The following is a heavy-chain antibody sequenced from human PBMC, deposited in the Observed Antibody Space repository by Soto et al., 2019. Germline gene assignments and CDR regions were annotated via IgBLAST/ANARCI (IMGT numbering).Heavy chain of an antibody. V-gene: IGHV3-53*04. CDR1: GFTVSSYY. J-gene: IGHJ4*02. D-gene: IGHD6-13*01. CDR3: ASAGYVSNWSYFDN. CDR2: IYNDGTT. Sequence: EVPLVESGGGLVQPGGSLRLSCAASGFTVSSYYISCVRQAPGKGLEWVSIIYNDGTTYYADSVRGRFTISRHKSKNTVYLQMNSLRPEDTAVYYCASAGYVSNWSYFDNWGQGTLVTVSS.